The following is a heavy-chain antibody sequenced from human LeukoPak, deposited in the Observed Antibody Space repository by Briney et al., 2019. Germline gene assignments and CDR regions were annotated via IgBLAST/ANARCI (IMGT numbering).Heavy chain of an antibody. CDR1: GFTFSSYA. Sequence: PGGSLRLSCAASGFTFSSYAMSWVRQAPGKGLEWVSAISGSGGSTYYADSVKGRFTVSRDNSKNTLYLQMNSLRAEDTALYYCAKSFDGDYAISLDYWGQGNLVTVSS. CDR2: ISGSGGST. J-gene: IGHJ4*02. V-gene: IGHV3-23*01. D-gene: IGHD4-17*01. CDR3: AKSFDGDYAISLDY.